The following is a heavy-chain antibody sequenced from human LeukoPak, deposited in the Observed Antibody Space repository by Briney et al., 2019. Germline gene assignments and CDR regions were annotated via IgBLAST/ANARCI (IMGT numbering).Heavy chain of an antibody. CDR2: ISYDGSNK. V-gene: IGHV3-30*18. CDR1: GFTFSSYG. Sequence: GRSLRLSCAASGFTFSSYGMHWVRRAPGKGLEWVAVISYDGSNKYYADSVKGRFTISRDNSKNTLYLQMNSLRAEDTAVYYCAKDPGWLQLGYYFDYWGQGTLVTVSS. D-gene: IGHD5-24*01. CDR3: AKDPGWLQLGYYFDY. J-gene: IGHJ4*02.